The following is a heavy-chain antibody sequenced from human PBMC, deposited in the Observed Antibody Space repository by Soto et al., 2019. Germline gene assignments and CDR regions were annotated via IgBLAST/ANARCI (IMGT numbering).Heavy chain of an antibody. CDR2: VYSSGN. D-gene: IGHD3-10*01. CDR3: VRHSSYYGNFDY. J-gene: IGHJ4*02. Sequence: SETLSLTCTVSGYSLRSSRYYWGWIRQPPGKGLEWIGSVYSSGNNYNPSLKSRVIISVDASKNQFSLRLTSLTAADTAVHYCVRHSSYYGNFDYWGQGVPVTVSS. CDR1: GYSLRSSRYY. V-gene: IGHV4-39*01.